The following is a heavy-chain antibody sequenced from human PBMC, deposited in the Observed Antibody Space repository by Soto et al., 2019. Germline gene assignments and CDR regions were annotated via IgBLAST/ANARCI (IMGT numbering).Heavy chain of an antibody. V-gene: IGHV1-2*04. Sequence: GASVKVSCKASGYTFTGCYMHWVRQAPGQGLEWMGWINPNSGGTNYAQKFQGWVTMTRDTSISTAYMELSRLRSDDTAVYYCARDWRILYGAGYHYYGMAGWGQGTTVPV. J-gene: IGHJ6*02. D-gene: IGHD2-8*01. CDR2: INPNSGGT. CDR3: ARDWRILYGAGYHYYGMAG. CDR1: GYTFTGCY.